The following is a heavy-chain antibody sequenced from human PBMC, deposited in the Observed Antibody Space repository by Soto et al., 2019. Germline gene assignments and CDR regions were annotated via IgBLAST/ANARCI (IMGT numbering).Heavy chain of an antibody. CDR1: GYTSTSYG. V-gene: IGHV1-18*01. Sequence: GASVKVSCKASGYTSTSYGISWVRQAPGQGLEWMGWISAYNGNTNYAQKPQGRVTMTTDTSTSTAYMELRSLRSDDTAVYYCARDGQGDGYNWNYFDYWGQGTLVTVSS. J-gene: IGHJ4*02. CDR3: ARDGQGDGYNWNYFDY. CDR2: ISAYNGNT. D-gene: IGHD5-12*01.